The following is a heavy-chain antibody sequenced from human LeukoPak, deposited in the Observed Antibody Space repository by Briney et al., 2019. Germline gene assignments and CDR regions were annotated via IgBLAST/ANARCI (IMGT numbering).Heavy chain of an antibody. J-gene: IGHJ4*02. CDR2: INSFGSST. Sequence: GESLRLSCAASGFTFSSYAMSWVRQAPGKGLEWVSRINSFGSSTSYADSVKGRFTISRDNAKNTVYLQMNSLRVEDTALYYCAGDHERWLPDYWGQGTLVTVSS. V-gene: IGHV3-74*01. CDR1: GFTFSSYA. CDR3: AGDHERWLPDY. D-gene: IGHD5-24*01.